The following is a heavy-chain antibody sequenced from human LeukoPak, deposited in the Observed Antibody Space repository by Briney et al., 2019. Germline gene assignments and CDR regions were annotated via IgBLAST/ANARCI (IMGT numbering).Heavy chain of an antibody. CDR1: GFTFSSYA. Sequence: PGGSLRLSCAASGFTFSSYAMSWVRQAPGKGLEWVSAISDSGGSTYYADSVKGRFTISRDNSKNTLYLQMNNLRAEDTAVYYCATDQAASYYFDYWGQGTLVTVSS. CDR2: ISDSGGST. CDR3: ATDQAASYYFDY. J-gene: IGHJ4*02. V-gene: IGHV3-23*01. D-gene: IGHD6-13*01.